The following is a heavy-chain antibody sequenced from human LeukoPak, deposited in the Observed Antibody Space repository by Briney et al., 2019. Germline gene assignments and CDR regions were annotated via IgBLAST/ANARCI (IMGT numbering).Heavy chain of an antibody. J-gene: IGHJ3*02. CDR3: AREGSTSELDAFDI. V-gene: IGHV3-30-3*01. Sequence: GGSLRLSCAASGFTFSSYAMHWVRQAPGKGLEWVAVISYDGSNKYYADSVKGRFTISRDNSKNTLYLQMNSLRAEDTAVYYCAREGSTSELDAFDIWGQGTMVTVSS. CDR1: GFTFSSYA. D-gene: IGHD2-2*01. CDR2: ISYDGSNK.